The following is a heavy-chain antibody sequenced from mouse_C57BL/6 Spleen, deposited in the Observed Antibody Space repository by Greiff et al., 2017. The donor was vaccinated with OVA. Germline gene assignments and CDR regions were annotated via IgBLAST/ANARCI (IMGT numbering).Heavy chain of an antibody. CDR2: ISYDGSN. CDR3: ARDLNWDRGAMDY. D-gene: IGHD4-1*02. J-gene: IGHJ4*01. Sequence: DVQLQESGPGLVKPSQSLSLTCSVTGYSITSGYYWNWIRQFPGNKLEWMGYISYDGSNNYNPSLKNRISITRDTSKNQFFLKLNSVTTEDTATYYCARDLNWDRGAMDYWGQGTSVTVSS. CDR1: GYSITSGYY. V-gene: IGHV3-6*01.